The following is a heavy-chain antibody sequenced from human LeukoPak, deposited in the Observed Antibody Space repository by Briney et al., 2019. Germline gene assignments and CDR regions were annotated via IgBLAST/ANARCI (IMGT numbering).Heavy chain of an antibody. J-gene: IGHJ5*02. CDR2: ISTDSLTI. CDR3: ARTPSVSAGHWFDP. Sequence: PGGSLRLSCAASGFTFSSHSMNWVRQTPRKGLEWVSYISTDSLTIYYANSVEGRFTISRDNAKHSLYLQMNSLRAEDTAVYYCARTPSVSAGHWFDPWGQGTLVTVSS. V-gene: IGHV3-48*04. D-gene: IGHD2-15*01. CDR1: GFTFSSHS.